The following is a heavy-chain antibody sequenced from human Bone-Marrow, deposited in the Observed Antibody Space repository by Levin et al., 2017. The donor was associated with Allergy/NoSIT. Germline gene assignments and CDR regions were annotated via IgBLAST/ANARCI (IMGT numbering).Heavy chain of an antibody. J-gene: IGHJ4*01. CDR1: GYTFSGYY. D-gene: IGHD2-2*01. V-gene: IGHV1-2*06. CDR3: AVLSTNYFDY. CDR2: INPNSGDT. Sequence: GESLKISCKASGYTFSGYYMHWVRQAPGQGLEWMGRINPNSGDTNSAQKFPGRVTITRDTSITTAYMELSSLRLDETAVYYCAVLSTNYFDYWGHGTLVTVSS.